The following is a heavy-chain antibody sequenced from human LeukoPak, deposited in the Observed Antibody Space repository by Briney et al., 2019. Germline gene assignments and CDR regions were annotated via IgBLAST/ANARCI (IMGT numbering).Heavy chain of an antibody. CDR3: ARDRSSGYDSLDY. J-gene: IGHJ4*02. V-gene: IGHV3-48*03. D-gene: IGHD5-12*01. CDR2: ISSSGTYT. Sequence: GGSLRLSCAASGFTFSSYEMNWVRQAPGRGLEWISYISSSGTYTNYADSVKGRFTISRDNAKNSLYLQMNSLRAEDTAVYYCARDRSSGYDSLDYWGQGTLVTVSS. CDR1: GFTFSSYE.